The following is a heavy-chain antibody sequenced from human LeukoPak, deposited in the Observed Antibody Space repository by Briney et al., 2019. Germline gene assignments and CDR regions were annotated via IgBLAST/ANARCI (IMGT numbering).Heavy chain of an antibody. CDR3: AGDRGITVTKDFDY. Sequence: ASVKVSCKVSGSTLAESSIHWLRQAPGKWLEWMGGYDPEEGGFIYAQKFLDRVTMTEDTSTTTAYMEVSSLRSEDTAVYFCAGDRGITVTKDFDYWGQGTLVTVSS. V-gene: IGHV1-24*01. CDR2: YDPEEGGF. CDR1: GSTLAESS. D-gene: IGHD4-17*01. J-gene: IGHJ4*02.